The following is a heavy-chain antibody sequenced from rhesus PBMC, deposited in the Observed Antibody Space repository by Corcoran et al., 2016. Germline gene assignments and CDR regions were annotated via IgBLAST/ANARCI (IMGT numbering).Heavy chain of an antibody. CDR1: GGSFSGYY. CDR2: ISGSRGRT. D-gene: IGHD1-44*02. V-gene: IGHV4-165*01. CDR3: ARASGIVGALFDY. J-gene: IGHJ4*01. Sequence: QVQLQESGPGLVKPSETLSLTCAVSGGSFSGYYWCWIRQPPGKGLEWIGYISGSRGRTDYKPTLKGRVTMSKETSKKQFSLKLSSVTAADTAVYYCARASGIVGALFDYWGQGVLVTVSS.